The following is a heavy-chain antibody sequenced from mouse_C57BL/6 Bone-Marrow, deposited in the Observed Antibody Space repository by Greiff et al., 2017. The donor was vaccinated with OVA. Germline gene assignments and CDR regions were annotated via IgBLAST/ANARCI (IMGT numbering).Heavy chain of an antibody. Sequence: QVQLKESGPGLVAPSQSLSITCTVSGFSLTSYGVHWVRQPPGKGLEWLVVIWSDGSTTYNSALKSRLSISKDNSKSQVFLKMNSLQTDDTAMYYCARHEAADYGSSPWFAYWGQGTLVTVSA. D-gene: IGHD1-1*01. J-gene: IGHJ3*01. V-gene: IGHV2-6-1*01. CDR2: IWSDGST. CDR3: ARHEAADYGSSPWFAY. CDR1: GFSLTSYG.